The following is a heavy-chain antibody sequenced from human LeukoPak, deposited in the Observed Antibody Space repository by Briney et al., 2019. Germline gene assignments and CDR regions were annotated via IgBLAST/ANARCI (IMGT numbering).Heavy chain of an antibody. J-gene: IGHJ6*02. V-gene: IGHV3-21*01. CDR2: ISSSSSYI. CDR3: AREGRVVPAAMFYYYYYGMDV. Sequence: PGGSLRLSCAASGFTYRRYSMNWVRQAPGKGLEWVSSISSSSSYIYYADSVKGRFTISRDNAKNSLYLQMNSLRAEDTAVYYCAREGRVVPAAMFYYYYYGMDVWGQGTTVTVSS. D-gene: IGHD2-2*01. CDR1: GFTYRRYS.